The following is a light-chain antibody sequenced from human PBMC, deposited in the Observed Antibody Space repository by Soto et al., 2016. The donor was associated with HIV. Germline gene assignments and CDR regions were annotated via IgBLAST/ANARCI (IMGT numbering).Light chain of an antibody. J-gene: IGKJ1*01. CDR1: QSIRNY. Sequence: DIQMTQSPSSLSASVGDRVTITCRAGQSIRNYLNWHQQKPGKAPKLLIYAASSLQSGVPSRFTGSGSGTDFTLTISSLQPEDFATYYCRQSYSNPRTFGQGTRVEVK. CDR2: AAS. CDR3: RQSYSNPRT. V-gene: IGKV1-39*01.